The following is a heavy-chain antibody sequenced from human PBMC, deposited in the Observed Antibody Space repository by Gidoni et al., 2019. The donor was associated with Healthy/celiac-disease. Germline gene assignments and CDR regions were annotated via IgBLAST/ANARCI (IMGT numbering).Heavy chain of an antibody. CDR1: GFTFSSYG. D-gene: IGHD6-13*01. Sequence: QVQLVESGGGVVQPGRSLRLSCAASGFTFSSYGMHWVRQAPGKGLECVAVISYDGSNKYYADSVKGRFTISRDNSKNTLYLQMNSLRAEDTAVYYCAKSLAGTSHPQYYYYYYYMDVWGKGTTVTVSS. CDR3: AKSLAGTSHPQYYYYYYYMDV. V-gene: IGHV3-30*18. CDR2: ISYDGSNK. J-gene: IGHJ6*03.